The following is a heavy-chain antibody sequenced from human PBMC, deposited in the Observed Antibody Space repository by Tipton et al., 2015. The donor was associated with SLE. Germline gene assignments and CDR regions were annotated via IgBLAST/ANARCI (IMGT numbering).Heavy chain of an antibody. CDR3: ARQGTGFGSGRDDY. D-gene: IGHD1-14*01. CDR1: GGSISSSNW. V-gene: IGHV4-4*02. CDR2: IYHSGST. Sequence: TLSLTCAVSGGSISSSNWWSWVRQPPGKGLEWIGEIYHSGSTNYNPSLKSRVTTSVDTSKNQFSLSLYSVTVEDTAVYYCARQGTGFGSGRDDYWGQGILVTVS. J-gene: IGHJ4*02.